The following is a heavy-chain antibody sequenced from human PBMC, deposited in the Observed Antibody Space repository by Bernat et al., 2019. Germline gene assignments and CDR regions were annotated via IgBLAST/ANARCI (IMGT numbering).Heavy chain of an antibody. V-gene: IGHV3-11*05. CDR3: ARDARDPPDDYGDYWDRGY. D-gene: IGHD4-17*01. CDR2: ISSSSYT. Sequence: QVQLVESGGGLVKPGGSLRLSCAASGFTFGDYYMSWIRQAPGKGLEWVSYISSSSYTNYADSVKGRFTISRDNAKNSLYLQMNSLRAEDTAVYYCARDARDPPDDYGDYWDRGYWGQGTLVTVSS. CDR1: GFTFGDYY. J-gene: IGHJ4*02.